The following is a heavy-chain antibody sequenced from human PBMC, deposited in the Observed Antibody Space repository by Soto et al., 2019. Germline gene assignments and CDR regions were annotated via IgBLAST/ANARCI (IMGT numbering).Heavy chain of an antibody. Sequence: PGGSLRLSCAASGFLFSTSGRHWVRQAPGQGHEWVAVIRYDGSNKYYADSVRARFTISRDNSKDTLYLQIKLLGAEDTELYYCAKAVGPFDFWGQGTLVTVSS. J-gene: IGHJ3*01. CDR3: AKAVGPFDF. D-gene: IGHD3-16*01. CDR2: IRYDGSNK. CDR1: GFLFSTSG. V-gene: IGHV3-30*02.